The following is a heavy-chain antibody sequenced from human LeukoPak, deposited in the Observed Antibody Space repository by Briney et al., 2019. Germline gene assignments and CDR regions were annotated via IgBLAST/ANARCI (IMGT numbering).Heavy chain of an antibody. Sequence: GGSLRLSCAASGFTFSSYSMNWVRQAPGKGLEWVSYISSSSGTIYYADSVKGRFTISRDNAKNSLYLQMNSLRAEDTAVYYCARAGGYFGSGSSFDYWGQGTLVTVSP. J-gene: IGHJ4*02. CDR2: ISSSSGTI. CDR1: GFTFSSYS. V-gene: IGHV3-48*01. D-gene: IGHD3-10*01. CDR3: ARAGGYFGSGSSFDY.